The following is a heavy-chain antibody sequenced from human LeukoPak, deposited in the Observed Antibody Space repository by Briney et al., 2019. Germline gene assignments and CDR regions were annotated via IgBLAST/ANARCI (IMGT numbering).Heavy chain of an antibody. CDR3: ARERGDFRFVDI. Sequence: SETLSLTCTVSGGSISSYYWSWIRQPPGKGLEWIGYFDDSGSTNYNPSLKSRVTISVDTSKNQFSLKLSSVTAADTAVYYCARERGDFRFVDIWGQGTMVIVSS. CDR1: GGSISSYY. V-gene: IGHV4-59*01. J-gene: IGHJ3*02. D-gene: IGHD3-16*01. CDR2: FDDSGST.